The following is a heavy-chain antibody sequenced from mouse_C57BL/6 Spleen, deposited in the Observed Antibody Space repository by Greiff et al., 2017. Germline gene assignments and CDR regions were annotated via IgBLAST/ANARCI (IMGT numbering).Heavy chain of an antibody. Sequence: EVKLMESGPGLVKPSQSLSLTCSVTGYSITSGYYWNWIRQFPGNKLEWMGYISYDGSNNYNPSLKNRISITRDTSKNQFFLKLNSVTTEDTATYDCARDGDYDEAWFAYWGQGTLVTVSA. CDR2: ISYDGSN. D-gene: IGHD2-4*01. CDR1: GYSITSGYY. CDR3: ARDGDYDEAWFAY. J-gene: IGHJ3*01. V-gene: IGHV3-6*01.